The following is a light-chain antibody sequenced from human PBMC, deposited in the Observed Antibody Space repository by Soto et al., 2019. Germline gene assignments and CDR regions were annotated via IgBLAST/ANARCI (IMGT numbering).Light chain of an antibody. J-gene: IGLJ2*01. CDR3: SSYTASSDVI. Sequence: QSVLTQPASVSGSPGQSITISCTGTSSDVGNYNYVSWYQQHPGKAPKLMIYDVTQRPSGVSNRFSGSKSGITASLTISGLQADDEADYYCSSYTASSDVIFGGGTKLTVL. CDR2: DVT. CDR1: SSDVGNYNY. V-gene: IGLV2-14*01.